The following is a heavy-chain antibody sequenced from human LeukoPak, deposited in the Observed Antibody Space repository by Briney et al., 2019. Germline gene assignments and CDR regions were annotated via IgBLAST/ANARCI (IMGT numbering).Heavy chain of an antibody. CDR1: GFTFSSYG. V-gene: IGHV3-30*18. Sequence: PGGSLRLSCAAPGFTFSSYGMHWVRQAPGKGLEWVAVISYDGGNKYYADSVKGRFTISRDNSKNTLYLQMNSLRAEDTAVYYCAKAACELDYYYHGMDVWGQGTTVTVSS. CDR3: AKAACELDYYYHGMDV. J-gene: IGHJ6*02. CDR2: ISYDGGNK. D-gene: IGHD1-26*01.